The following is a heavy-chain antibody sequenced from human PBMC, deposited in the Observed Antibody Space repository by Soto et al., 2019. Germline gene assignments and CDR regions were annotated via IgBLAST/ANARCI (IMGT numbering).Heavy chain of an antibody. CDR3: ARGYQCSSTSCYPGNNWFDP. D-gene: IGHD2-2*01. CDR1: GGSISSYY. V-gene: IGHV4-59*01. J-gene: IGHJ5*02. CDR2: IYYSGST. Sequence: SETLSLTCTVSGGSISSYYWSWIRQPPGKGLEWIGYIYYSGSTNYNPSLKSRVTISVDTSKNQFSLKLSSVTAADTAVYYCARGYQCSSTSCYPGNNWFDPWGQGTLVT.